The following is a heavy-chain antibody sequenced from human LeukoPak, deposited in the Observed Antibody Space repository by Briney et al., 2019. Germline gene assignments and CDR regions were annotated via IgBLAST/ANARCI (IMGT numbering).Heavy chain of an antibody. CDR1: GGSISSGGYY. Sequence: SETLSLTCTVSGGSISSGGYYWSWIRQHPGKGLVWIGYIYYSGNTYYNASLKSRVTISIDTSKNQFSLKLSSVTAADTAVYYCARLGSLRNAFDIWGQGTMVAVSS. CDR3: ARLGSLRNAFDI. CDR2: IYYSGNT. V-gene: IGHV4-31*03. J-gene: IGHJ3*02. D-gene: IGHD3-10*01.